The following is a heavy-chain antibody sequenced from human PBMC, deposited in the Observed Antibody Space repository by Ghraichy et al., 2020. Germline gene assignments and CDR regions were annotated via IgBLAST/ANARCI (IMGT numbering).Heavy chain of an antibody. Sequence: GGSLRLSCVGSGFTFSSYSMNWVRQSPGKGLEWVSYITTSSRSIFYADSVKGRFTIPRDNAQNSLYLQMNSLRDEDTAIYYCARGSRVVRFYYYDGLDVWGQGTTVTVSS. D-gene: IGHD4-23*01. CDR2: ITTSSRSI. CDR1: GFTFSSYS. V-gene: IGHV3-48*02. CDR3: ARGSRVVRFYYYDGLDV. J-gene: IGHJ6*02.